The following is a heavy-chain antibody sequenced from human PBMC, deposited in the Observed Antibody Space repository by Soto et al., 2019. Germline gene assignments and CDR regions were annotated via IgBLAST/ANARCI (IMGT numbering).Heavy chain of an antibody. J-gene: IGHJ3*02. V-gene: IGHV4-34*01. CDR3: ARSTMIVVVTSYDAFDI. Sequence: PSETRSLTCSFDGLSFSGCSWSCIRQPPGKGLEWIGEINHSGSTNYNPSLKSRVTISVDTSKNQFSLKLSSVTAADTAVYYCARSTMIVVVTSYDAFDIWGQGKMVNVS. CDR1: GLSFSGCS. CDR2: INHSGST. D-gene: IGHD3-22*01.